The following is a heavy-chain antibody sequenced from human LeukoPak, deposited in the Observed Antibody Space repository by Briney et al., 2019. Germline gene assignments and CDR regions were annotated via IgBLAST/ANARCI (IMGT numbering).Heavy chain of an antibody. CDR3: ARRRKQQLVRNYYYMDV. CDR1: GGSFSGYY. J-gene: IGHJ6*03. CDR2: INHSGST. V-gene: IGHV4-34*01. D-gene: IGHD6-13*01. Sequence: SETLSLTCAVYGGSFSGYYWSWIRQPPGKGLEWIGEINHSGSTNYSPSLKSRVTISVDTSKNQFSLKLSSVTAADTAVYYCARRRKQQLVRNYYYMDVWGKGTTVTVSS.